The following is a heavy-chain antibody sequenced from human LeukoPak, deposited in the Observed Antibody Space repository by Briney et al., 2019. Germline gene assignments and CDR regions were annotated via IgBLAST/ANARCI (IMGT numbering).Heavy chain of an antibody. Sequence: ASVKVSCKASGDSTNTYGVAWVRQAPGQGLEWIGWISPYSADTKYADALQGRVTMTTDTSTTTSYMELRSLRSDDTAVYFCANVAKGRYFFYYMDAWGKGTTVTVS. CDR1: GDSTNTYG. J-gene: IGHJ6*03. CDR2: ISPYSADT. V-gene: IGHV1-18*04. CDR3: ANVAKGRYFFYYMDA.